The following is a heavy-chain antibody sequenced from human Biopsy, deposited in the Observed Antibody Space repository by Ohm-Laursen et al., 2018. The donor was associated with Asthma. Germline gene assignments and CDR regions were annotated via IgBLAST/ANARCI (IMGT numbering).Heavy chain of an antibody. CDR1: GGMFGNYA. CDR3: ARDPSYFDPSVEGWHL. D-gene: IGHD3-22*01. J-gene: IGHJ3*01. V-gene: IGHV1-69*01. Sequence: SSVKVSCNVSGGMFGNYAISWVRQAPGQGLEWMGGIIPISLTPSYARRFRGRVTISADEYTRTAYMGLSSLRSEDTAVYYCARDPSYFDPSVEGWHLWGQGTMATVSS. CDR2: IIPISLTP.